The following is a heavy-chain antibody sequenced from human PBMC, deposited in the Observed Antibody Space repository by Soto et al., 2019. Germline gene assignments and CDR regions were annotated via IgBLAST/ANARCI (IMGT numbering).Heavy chain of an antibody. J-gene: IGHJ3*02. V-gene: IGHV3-23*01. CDR3: AKDGVDHNSVWDPFDI. CDR2: MGGANGDT. CDR1: GFPFSDYA. Sequence: SLRLSCAASGFPFSDYAMSWVRQAPGKGLEWVAGMGGANGDTYYAESVRGRFAIFRDNSKSTLFLQLNSLRAEDTAVYFCAKDGVDHNSVWDPFDIWGQGTLVTV. D-gene: IGHD2-15*01.